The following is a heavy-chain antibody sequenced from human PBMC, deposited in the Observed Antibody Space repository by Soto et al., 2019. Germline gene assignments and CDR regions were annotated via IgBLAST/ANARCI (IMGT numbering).Heavy chain of an antibody. Sequence: SETLSLTCTVSGGSISSGDYYWSWIRQPPGKGLEWIGYIYYSGSTYYNPSLKSRVTISVDTSKNQFSLKLSSVTAADTAVYYCARALEFGGGYDSWYFDLWGRGTLVTVSS. CDR3: ARALEFGGGYDSWYFDL. V-gene: IGHV4-30-4*01. D-gene: IGHD5-12*01. J-gene: IGHJ2*01. CDR2: IYYSGST. CDR1: GGSISSGDYY.